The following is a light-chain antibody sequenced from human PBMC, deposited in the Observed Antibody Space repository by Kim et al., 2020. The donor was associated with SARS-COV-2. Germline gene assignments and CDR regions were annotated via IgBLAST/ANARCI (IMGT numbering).Light chain of an antibody. Sequence: GQSHTISYTGQSSVVGDYNYDSWYQQHPDQAPRLIIYDVSDRPSGLSTHFSGSKSGNTASLTISGLQAADEADYYSTSYTGADNVVFGGGTKLIVL. J-gene: IGLJ2*01. CDR1: SSVVGDYNY. CDR3: TSYTGADNVV. V-gene: IGLV2-14*03. CDR2: DVS.